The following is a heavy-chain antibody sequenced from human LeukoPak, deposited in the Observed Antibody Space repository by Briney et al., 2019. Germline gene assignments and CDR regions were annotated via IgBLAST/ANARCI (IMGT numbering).Heavy chain of an antibody. J-gene: IGHJ3*02. CDR3: AKTYYYDSKDAFDI. Sequence: GESLRLSCAASGFTFSSYWMSWVRQAPGTGLEWVVNIRQDGNEIYYVDSVKGRFTISRDNAKNSLYLQMNSLRAEDTAVYYCAKTYYYDSKDAFDIWGQGTMVTVSS. CDR1: GFTFSSYW. D-gene: IGHD3-22*01. V-gene: IGHV3-7*01. CDR2: IRQDGNEI.